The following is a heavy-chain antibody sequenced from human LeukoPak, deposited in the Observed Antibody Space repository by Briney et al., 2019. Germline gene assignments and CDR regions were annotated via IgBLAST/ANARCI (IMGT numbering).Heavy chain of an antibody. D-gene: IGHD1-26*01. Sequence: GGSLRLSCAASGFTFSSYAMSWVRQAPGKGLEWISAISGSGGSTYYADSVKGRFTISRDNSKNTLYLQMNSLRAEDTAVYYCAKDLTIVGATPYFDYWGRGTLVTVSS. CDR1: GFTFSSYA. CDR2: ISGSGGST. CDR3: AKDLTIVGATPYFDY. V-gene: IGHV3-23*01. J-gene: IGHJ4*02.